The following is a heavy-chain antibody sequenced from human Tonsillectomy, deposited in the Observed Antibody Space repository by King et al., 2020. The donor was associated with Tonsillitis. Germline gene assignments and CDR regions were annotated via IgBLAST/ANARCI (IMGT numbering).Heavy chain of an antibody. V-gene: IGHV4-34*01. Sequence: VQLQQWGAGLLKPSETLSLTCAVYGGSFIDYYWIWIRQPPGMGLEWIGEINHSGSTNYNPSLKSRVTILVDTSKNQFSLKLSSVTAADTAVYYCARGEGVAATDYYYYMDVWGKGTTVAVSS. CDR2: INHSGST. D-gene: IGHD2-15*01. CDR1: GGSFIDYY. CDR3: ARGEGVAATDYYYYMDV. J-gene: IGHJ6*03.